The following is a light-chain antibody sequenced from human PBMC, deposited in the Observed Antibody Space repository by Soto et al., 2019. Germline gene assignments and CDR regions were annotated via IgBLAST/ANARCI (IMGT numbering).Light chain of an antibody. CDR1: QGVSGN. Sequence: ETLMTQSPATLSVSPGERATLSCRASQGVSGNLAWYQQKPGQAPRLLIYDASTRATGIPARFSGSGSGTEFTLTISRLEPEDFAVYYCQQGETFGQGTKVEIK. J-gene: IGKJ1*01. CDR3: QQGET. CDR2: DAS. V-gene: IGKV3-15*01.